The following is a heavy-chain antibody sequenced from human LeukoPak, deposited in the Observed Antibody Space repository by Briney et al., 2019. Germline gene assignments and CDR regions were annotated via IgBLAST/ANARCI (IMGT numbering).Heavy chain of an antibody. V-gene: IGHV4-59*12. J-gene: IGHJ5*02. D-gene: IGHD2-2*01. CDR3: ARTTEDCSSTSCYQYWFDP. CDR1: GGSISSYY. CDR2: IYYSGTT. Sequence: SETLSLTCTVSGGSISSYYWTWIRQPPGKGLEWIGYIYYSGTTNYNPSLKSRVTISVDKSKNQFSLKVSSVTAADTAIYYCARTTEDCSSTSCYQYWFDPWGQGTLVTVSS.